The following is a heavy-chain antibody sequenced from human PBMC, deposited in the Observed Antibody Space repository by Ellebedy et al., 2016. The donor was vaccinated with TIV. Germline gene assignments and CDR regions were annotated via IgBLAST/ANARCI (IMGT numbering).Heavy chain of an antibody. CDR3: AREDLLSSSSSDHYGMDV. J-gene: IGHJ6*02. CDR2: IEPSGGTT. V-gene: IGHV1-46*01. D-gene: IGHD6-6*01. Sequence: AASVKVSCKASGYTFTNYCMHWVRQAPGQGLEWMGIIEPSGGTTIYAQKFQGRVTMTRDTSTITVYMELSSLRSEDTAVYYCAREDLLSSSSSDHYGMDVWGQGTTVTVSS. CDR1: GYTFTNYC.